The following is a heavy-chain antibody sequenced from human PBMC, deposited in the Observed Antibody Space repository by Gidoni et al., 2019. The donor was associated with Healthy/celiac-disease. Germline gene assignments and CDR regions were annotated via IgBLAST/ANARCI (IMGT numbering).Heavy chain of an antibody. V-gene: IGHV3-33*01. Sequence: QVKRVGPGGGVVQPGRSRGLACAPSEFTFSRYGMHGVRQAPGWGREASGEGLGWVAVRWYDGSSSCDAASVTGRFTISRANSRSRLYLPLNGLGAGDTAVYYCARDSTGSSWYVTSIPFLDYWGQGTLVTVSS. CDR1: EFTFSRYG. CDR2: RWYDGSSS. CDR3: ARDSTGSSWYVTSIPFLDY. D-gene: IGHD6-13*01. J-gene: IGHJ4*02.